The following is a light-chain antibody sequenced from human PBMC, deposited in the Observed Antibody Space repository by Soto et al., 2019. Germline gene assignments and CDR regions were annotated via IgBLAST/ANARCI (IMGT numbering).Light chain of an antibody. J-gene: IGLJ1*01. CDR3: AAWDGSLNGYV. CDR2: SNN. CDR1: SSNIGSHT. V-gene: IGLV1-44*01. Sequence: QSVLTQPPSASATPGQRVTISCSGSSSNIGSHTVSWYQQLPGTAPKLLIYSNNQRPSGVPDRFSGSKSGTSASLAISGLQSEDEADYYCAAWDGSLNGYVFGTGTKVTVL.